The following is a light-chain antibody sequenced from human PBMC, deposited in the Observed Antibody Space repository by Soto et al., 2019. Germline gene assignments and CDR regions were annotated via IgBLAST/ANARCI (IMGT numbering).Light chain of an antibody. Sequence: EILMTQSPATLSVSPGERATLSCRASQSVSSNLAWYQHKPGQAPRVLISGASTRATGIPARFSGSGSGTEFTLSIRSLQSEDFAVYYCQQYNDWPYTFGQGTKLEIK. CDR1: QSVSSN. J-gene: IGKJ2*01. V-gene: IGKV3-15*01. CDR3: QQYNDWPYT. CDR2: GAS.